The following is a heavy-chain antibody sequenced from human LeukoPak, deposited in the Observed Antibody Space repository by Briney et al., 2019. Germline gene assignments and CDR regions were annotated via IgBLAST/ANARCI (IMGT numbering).Heavy chain of an antibody. CDR2: IYYSGST. J-gene: IGHJ5*02. Sequence: SETLSLTCTVSGGSISSDYWSWIRQPPGKGLEWIGYIYYSGSTNYNPSLKSRVTISVDTSKNQFSLKLSSVTAADTAVYYCARDGDYYDSTGEGWFDPWGQGTLVTVSS. V-gene: IGHV4-59*01. CDR1: GGSISSDY. D-gene: IGHD3-22*01. CDR3: ARDGDYYDSTGEGWFDP.